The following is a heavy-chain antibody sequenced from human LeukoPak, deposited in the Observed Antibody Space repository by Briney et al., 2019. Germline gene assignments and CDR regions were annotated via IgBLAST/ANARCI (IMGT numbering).Heavy chain of an antibody. CDR1: GGSFSGYY. J-gene: IGHJ5*02. D-gene: IGHD4-11*01. Sequence: SETLCLTCAVYGGSFSGYYWSWIRQPPGKGLEWIGEINHSGSTNYNPSLKSRVTISVDTSKNQFSLKLSSVTAADTTVYYCARGRDYSNSLAGWFDPWGQGTLVTVCS. CDR2: INHSGST. CDR3: ARGRDYSNSLAGWFDP. V-gene: IGHV4-34*01.